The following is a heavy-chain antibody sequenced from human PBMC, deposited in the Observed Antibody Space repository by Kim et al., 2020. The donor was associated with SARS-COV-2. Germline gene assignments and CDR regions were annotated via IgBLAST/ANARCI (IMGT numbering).Heavy chain of an antibody. CDR1: GGSISSYY. Sequence: SETLSLTCTVSGGSISSYYWSWIRQPPGKGLEWIGYIYYSGSTNYNPSLKSRVTISVDTSKNQFSLKLSSVTAADTAVYDCARDGGSSSLGDWGQGTLVTVSS. V-gene: IGHV4-59*01. J-gene: IGHJ4*02. CDR3: ARDGGSSSLGD. D-gene: IGHD6-13*01. CDR2: IYYSGST.